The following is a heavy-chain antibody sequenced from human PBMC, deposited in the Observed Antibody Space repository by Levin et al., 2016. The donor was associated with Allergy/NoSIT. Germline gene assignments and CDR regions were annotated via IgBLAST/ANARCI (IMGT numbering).Heavy chain of an antibody. J-gene: IGHJ6*02. CDR3: ARLADSSIYYGMDV. V-gene: IGHV3-73*01. D-gene: IGHD6-13*01. Sequence: GESLKISCAASGFTFSGSAMHWVRQASGKGLEWVGRIRSKANRFATAYAASVKGRFTISRDDSKNTAYLQMNSLKTEDTAVYYCARLADSSIYYGMDVWGQGTTVTVSS. CDR2: IRSKANRFAT. CDR1: GFTFSGSA.